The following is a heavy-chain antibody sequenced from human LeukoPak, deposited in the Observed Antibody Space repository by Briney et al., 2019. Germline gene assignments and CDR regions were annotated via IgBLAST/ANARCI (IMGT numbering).Heavy chain of an antibody. CDR2: IWYDGSNK. Sequence: GGSLRLSCAASGFTFSSYGMHWVRQAPGKGLEWVAVIWYDGSNKYYADSVKGRFTISRDNSKNTLYLQMNSLRAEGTAVYYCAKGYSYGSYYFDYWGQGTLVTVSS. D-gene: IGHD5-18*01. J-gene: IGHJ4*02. V-gene: IGHV3-33*06. CDR3: AKGYSYGSYYFDY. CDR1: GFTFSSYG.